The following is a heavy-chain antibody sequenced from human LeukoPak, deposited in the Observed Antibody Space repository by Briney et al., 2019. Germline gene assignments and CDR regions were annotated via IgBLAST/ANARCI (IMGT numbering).Heavy chain of an antibody. CDR2: IYYSGRT. Sequence: SETLSLTCTVSGGSISSSSYYWGWIRQPPGKGLEWIGSIYYSGRTYYNPSLKSRVTISVDTSKNQFSLKLSSVTAADTAVYYCVPLKGSGKIDYWGQGTLVTVSS. CDR1: GGSISSSSYY. D-gene: IGHD2-15*01. J-gene: IGHJ4*02. V-gene: IGHV4-39*07. CDR3: VPLKGSGKIDY.